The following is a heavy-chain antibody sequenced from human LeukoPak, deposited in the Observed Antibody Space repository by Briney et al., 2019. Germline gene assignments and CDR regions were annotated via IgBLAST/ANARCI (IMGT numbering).Heavy chain of an antibody. Sequence: SETLSLTCAVYGGSFSGYYWSWIRQPPGKGLEWIGEINHSGSTYYNPSLKSRVTISVDTSKNQFSLKLSSVTAADTAVYYCARSPRRAFGGVIVYGMDVWGQGTTVTVSS. CDR2: INHSGST. J-gene: IGHJ6*02. D-gene: IGHD3-16*02. CDR1: GGSFSGYY. V-gene: IGHV4-34*01. CDR3: ARSPRRAFGGVIVYGMDV.